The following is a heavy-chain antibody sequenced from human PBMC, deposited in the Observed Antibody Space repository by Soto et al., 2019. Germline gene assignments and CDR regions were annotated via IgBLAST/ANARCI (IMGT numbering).Heavy chain of an antibody. CDR3: AEDYRNYGYYYYGMDV. V-gene: IGHV3-30*18. CDR1: GFTFSSYG. J-gene: IGHJ6*02. Sequence: GGSLRLSCAASGFTFSSYGMHWVRQAPGKGLEWVAVISYDGSNKYYADSVKGRFTISRDNSKNTLYLQMNSLRAEDTAVYYCAEDYRNYGYYYYGMDVWGQGTTVTVPS. CDR2: ISYDGSNK. D-gene: IGHD4-17*01.